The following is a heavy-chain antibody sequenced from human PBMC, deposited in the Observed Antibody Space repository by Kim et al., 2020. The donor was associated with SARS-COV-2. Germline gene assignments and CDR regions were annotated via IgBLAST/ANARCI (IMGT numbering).Heavy chain of an antibody. V-gene: IGHV3-33*08. CDR1: GFTFSSYG. J-gene: IGHJ6*02. CDR2: ICNDGSNK. D-gene: IGHD3-3*01. CDR3: ARDPRDNYDFWSGYANYYYYGMDV. Sequence: GGSLRLSCAASGFTFSSYGMHWVRQAPGKGLEWVAVICNDGSNKYYSDSVKGRFTISRDNSKNTLYLQMNSLRAEDTAVYYCARDPRDNYDFWSGYANYYYYGMDVWGQGTTVTVSS.